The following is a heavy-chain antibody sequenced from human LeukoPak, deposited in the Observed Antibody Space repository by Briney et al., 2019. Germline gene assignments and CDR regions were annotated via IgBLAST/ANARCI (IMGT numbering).Heavy chain of an antibody. CDR3: ASGAVEMATIPNHFDY. Sequence: SETLSLTCTVSGGSISSSSYYWGWIRQPPGKGLEWIGSIYYSGSTYYNPSLKSRVTISVDTSKNQFSLKLSSVTAADTAVYYCASGAVEMATIPNHFDYWGQGTLVTVSS. CDR1: GGSISSSSYY. V-gene: IGHV4-39*01. CDR2: IYYSGST. D-gene: IGHD5-12*01. J-gene: IGHJ4*02.